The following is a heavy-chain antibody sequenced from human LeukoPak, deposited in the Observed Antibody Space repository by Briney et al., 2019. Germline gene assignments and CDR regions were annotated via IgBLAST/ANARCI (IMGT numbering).Heavy chain of an antibody. CDR3: ARHSAVAGLATGDY. CDR2: IYPGDSDT. V-gene: IGHV5-51*01. D-gene: IGHD6-19*01. CDR1: GYSFTNHW. J-gene: IGHJ4*02. Sequence: GESLKISCKGSGYSFTNHWIGWVRQMPGKGLEWMGIIYPGDSDTRYSPSFQGQVTISADKSISTAYLQWSSLKASDTAMYYCARHSAVAGLATGDYWGQGTLVTVSS.